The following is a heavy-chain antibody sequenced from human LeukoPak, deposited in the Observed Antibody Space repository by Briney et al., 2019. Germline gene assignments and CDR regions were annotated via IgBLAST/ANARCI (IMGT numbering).Heavy chain of an antibody. CDR1: GFTFSSYG. J-gene: IGHJ4*02. CDR3: ATAIVGATDY. Sequence: SLRLSCAASGFTFSSYGMHWVRQAPGKGLEWVAVISYDGSNKYYADSVKGRFTISRDNSKNTLYLQMNSLRAEDTAVYYCATAIVGATDYWGQGTLVTVSS. CDR2: ISYDGSNK. V-gene: IGHV3-30*03. D-gene: IGHD1-26*01.